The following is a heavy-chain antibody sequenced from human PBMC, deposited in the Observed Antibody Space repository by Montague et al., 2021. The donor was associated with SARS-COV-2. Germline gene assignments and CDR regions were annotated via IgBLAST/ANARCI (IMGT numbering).Heavy chain of an antibody. D-gene: IGHD1-26*01. CDR3: ASGVGAGPGVVDY. J-gene: IGHJ4*02. Sequence: SETLSLTCTVSGASISSFYWSWIRQPAGKGLEWIGRIYTSGCTDYNPSLESRVTMSVDTSKNQFSLKVTSVTAADTAMYYCASGVGAGPGVVDYWGPGTLVTVSS. CDR2: IYTSGCT. V-gene: IGHV4-4*07. CDR1: GASISSFY.